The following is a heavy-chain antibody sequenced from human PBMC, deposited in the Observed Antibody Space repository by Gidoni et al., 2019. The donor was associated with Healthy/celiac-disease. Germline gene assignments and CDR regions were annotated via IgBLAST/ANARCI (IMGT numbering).Heavy chain of an antibody. J-gene: IGHJ4*02. D-gene: IGHD4-4*01. Sequence: EVQLVESGGGLVQPGGSLSLSCSASGFTFSSYAMHWVRQAPGKGLEYVSAISSNGGSTYYADSVKGRFTISRDNSKNTLYLQMSSLRAEDTAVYYCVKDRSHDYSNYDLDYWGQGTLVTVSS. V-gene: IGHV3-64D*08. CDR1: GFTFSSYA. CDR2: ISSNGGST. CDR3: VKDRSHDYSNYDLDY.